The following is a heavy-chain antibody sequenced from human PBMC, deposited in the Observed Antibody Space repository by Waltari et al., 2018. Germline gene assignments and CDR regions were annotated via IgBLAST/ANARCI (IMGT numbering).Heavy chain of an antibody. CDR3: VRLEDCTGPGGNCYSGDSFAMDV. CDR2: INHAGYT. CDR1: GGSLGSYS. J-gene: IGHJ6*02. Sequence: QLQQWGPGGWQPPETRPPPSAVFGGSLGSYSWAWIRHPPGEGLEWSGEINHAGYTNYNPSLRSRVTLLVDTSKSQFSLKLNSVTAADTAVYYCVRLEDCTGPGGNCYSGDSFAMDVWGQGTTVTVSS. D-gene: IGHD2-8*02. V-gene: IGHV4-34*02.